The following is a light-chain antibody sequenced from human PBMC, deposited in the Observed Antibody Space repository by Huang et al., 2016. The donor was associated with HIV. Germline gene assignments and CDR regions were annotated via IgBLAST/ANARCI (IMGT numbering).Light chain of an antibody. Sequence: EIVMTQSPATLSVSPGERAILSCRASQSISSKLAWYQQKAGQAPRLLIYGASTRATAIPARFSGSGSGTEFTLTISSLQSEDFAVYYCQQYNNWPPLTFGGGTKVEIK. CDR3: QQYNNWPPLT. V-gene: IGKV3-15*01. CDR2: GAS. CDR1: QSISSK. J-gene: IGKJ4*01.